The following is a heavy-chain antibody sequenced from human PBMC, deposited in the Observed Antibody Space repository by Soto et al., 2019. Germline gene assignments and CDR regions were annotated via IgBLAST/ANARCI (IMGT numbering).Heavy chain of an antibody. J-gene: IGHJ3*02. CDR1: GDSVFSSTAA. V-gene: IGHV6-1*01. D-gene: IGHD6-19*01. CDR2: TYYRSKWYN. CDR3: ARDRTGSGWFNAFDI. Sequence: SQTLSLTCAISGDSVFSSTAAWNWIRQSPSRGLEWLGRTYYRSKWYNDYAVSVKSRITINPDTSKHQFSLQLNSVTPEDTAVYYCARDRTGSGWFNAFDIWGHGTMVTVSS.